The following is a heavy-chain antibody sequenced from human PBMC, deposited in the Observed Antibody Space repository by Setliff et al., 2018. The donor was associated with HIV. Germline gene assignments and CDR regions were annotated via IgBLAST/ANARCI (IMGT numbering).Heavy chain of an antibody. D-gene: IGHD3-10*01. Sequence: GGSLRLSCTVVGFSIENFDMHWVRQAPGKGLEWVANIKFDGSEKYYVDSVKGRFSISRDNAKNSLFLQVNSLRAEDTAVYYCARTGSYPDFDYWGQGTLVTVSS. V-gene: IGHV3-7*03. CDR1: GFSIENFD. CDR2: IKFDGSEK. J-gene: IGHJ4*02. CDR3: ARTGSYPDFDY.